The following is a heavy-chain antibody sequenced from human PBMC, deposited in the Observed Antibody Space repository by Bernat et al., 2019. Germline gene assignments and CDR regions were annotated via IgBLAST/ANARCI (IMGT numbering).Heavy chain of an antibody. J-gene: IGHJ4*02. CDR2: ISWDSAYI. D-gene: IGHD3-22*01. V-gene: IGHV3-9*01. Sequence: EVQVVESGGALVQPGRSLRLSCAVSGFTFADYAMHWVRQAPGRGLEWVSGISWDSAYIDYADSVKGRFTISRDNAKNSLYLQMNSLRAEDTALYYCTREGFYDSSGYHDYWGQGTLVTVSS. CDR1: GFTFADYA. CDR3: TREGFYDSSGYHDY.